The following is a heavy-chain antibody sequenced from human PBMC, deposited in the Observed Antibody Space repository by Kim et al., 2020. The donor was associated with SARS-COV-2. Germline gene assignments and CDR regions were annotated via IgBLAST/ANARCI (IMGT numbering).Heavy chain of an antibody. D-gene: IGHD3-10*01. CDR1: GFTFSNAW. Sequence: GGSLRLSCAASGFTFSNAWMSWVRQAPGKGLEWVGRIKSKTDGGTTDYAAPVKGRFTISRDDSKNTLYLQMNSLKTEDTAVYYCTTDHQPLWFGDHGGGHYFDYWGQGTLVTVSS. CDR3: TTDHQPLWFGDHGGGHYFDY. CDR2: IKSKTDGGTT. V-gene: IGHV3-15*01. J-gene: IGHJ4*02.